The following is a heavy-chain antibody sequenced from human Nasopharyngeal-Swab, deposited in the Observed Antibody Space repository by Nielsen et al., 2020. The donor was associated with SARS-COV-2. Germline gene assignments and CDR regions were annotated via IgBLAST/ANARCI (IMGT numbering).Heavy chain of an antibody. V-gene: IGHV3-33*01. Sequence: WIRQPPGKGLGWVAVIWYDGSNKYHADSVKGRFTISRDNSKNTLYLQMNSLRAEDTAVYYCARDSGGYCSGGSCYPHYYFDYWGQGTLVTVSS. J-gene: IGHJ4*02. D-gene: IGHD2-15*01. CDR2: IWYDGSNK. CDR3: ARDSGGYCSGGSCYPHYYFDY.